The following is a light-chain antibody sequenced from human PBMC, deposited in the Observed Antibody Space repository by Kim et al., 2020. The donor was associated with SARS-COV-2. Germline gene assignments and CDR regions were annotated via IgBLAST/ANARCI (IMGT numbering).Light chain of an antibody. CDR3: QQYYSYPYT. J-gene: IGKJ2*01. CDR2: AAS. Sequence: YASAGDRVTITGRASQGILNYLVWFEQKPGKAPKSLIYAASSWQSGVPSKFRGTVSGKDFTLTISSLQPEDFAIYYCQQYYSYPYTFGQGPKLEIK. V-gene: IGKV1-16*02. CDR1: QGILNY.